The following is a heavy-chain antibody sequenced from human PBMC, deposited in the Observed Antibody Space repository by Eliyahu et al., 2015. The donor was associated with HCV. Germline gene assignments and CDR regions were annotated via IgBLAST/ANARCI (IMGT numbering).Heavy chain of an antibody. CDR3: VRGAGYDSTWDFDY. J-gene: IGHJ4*02. CDR1: GFTFSSCE. CDR2: ISSSGTTI. D-gene: IGHD3-22*01. V-gene: IGHV3-48*03. Sequence: EVQLVESGGDLVQPGGSLXLSCXASGFTFSSCEMNWVRQAPGKGLQWISYISSSGTTIYYADSVKGRFTVSRDNAKNSLSLQMNSLRAEDTAVYYCVRGAGYDSTWDFDYWGQGTLVTVSS.